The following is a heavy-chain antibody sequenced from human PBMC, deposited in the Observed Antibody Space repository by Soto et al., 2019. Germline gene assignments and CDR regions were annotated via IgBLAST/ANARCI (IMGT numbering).Heavy chain of an antibody. CDR2: ISGSGGST. V-gene: IGHV3-23*01. D-gene: IGHD6-19*01. CDR1: GFTFSSYA. CDR3: AKDFSGWYVQTYLGDY. Sequence: GGSLRLSCAASGFTFSSYAMSWVRQAPGKGLEWVSAISGSGGSTYYADSVKGRFTISRDNSKNTLYLQMNSLRAEDTAVYYCAKDFSGWYVQTYLGDYWGQGTLVTVSS. J-gene: IGHJ4*02.